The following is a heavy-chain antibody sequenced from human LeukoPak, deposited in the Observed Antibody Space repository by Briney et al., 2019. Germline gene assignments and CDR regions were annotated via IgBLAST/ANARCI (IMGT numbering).Heavy chain of an antibody. Sequence: GGSLRLSCAASGFTFSSYAMSWVRQAPGKGLGWVSGISGSGAGTFYADSVKGRFTISRDRYKNTLYLQMNSLRAEDTAVYYCAKGTDHDFWSGYYDYWGQGTLVTVSS. D-gene: IGHD3-3*01. V-gene: IGHV3-23*01. CDR2: ISGSGAGT. CDR1: GFTFSSYA. CDR3: AKGTDHDFWSGYYDY. J-gene: IGHJ4*02.